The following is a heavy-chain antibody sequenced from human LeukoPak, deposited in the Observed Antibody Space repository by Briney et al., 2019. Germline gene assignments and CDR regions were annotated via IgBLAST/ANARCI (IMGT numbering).Heavy chain of an antibody. CDR2: ISPTGSTT. Sequence: GGSLRLSCTASGFSFSGHWMHWARQLPGKGLVWVSRISPTGSTTSYADSVKGRFTVSRDNAMNTLYLQVNNLRAEDTAVYYCARGPNSNWSGLDFWGQGTLLTVSP. V-gene: IGHV3-74*01. J-gene: IGHJ4*02. CDR1: GFSFSGHW. D-gene: IGHD6-6*01. CDR3: ARGPNSNWSGLDF.